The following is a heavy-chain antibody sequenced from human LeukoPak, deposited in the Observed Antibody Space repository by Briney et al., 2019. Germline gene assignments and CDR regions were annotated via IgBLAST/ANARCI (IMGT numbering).Heavy chain of an antibody. CDR1: GYTFVTYG. V-gene: IGHV1-2*02. D-gene: IGHD6-6*01. CDR2: INPNIGDT. CDR3: ARGDLVRHYYYMDV. J-gene: IGHJ6*03. Sequence: ASVKVSCKASGYTFVTYGISWVRQAPGQGLEWIGWINPNIGDTNYAQKFQGRVTMTRDTSISTAYMELSGLRSDDTAVYYCARGDLVRHYYYMDVWGKGTTVTVSS.